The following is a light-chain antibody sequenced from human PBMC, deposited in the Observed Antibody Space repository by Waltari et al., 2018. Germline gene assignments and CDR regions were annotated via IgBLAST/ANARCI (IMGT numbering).Light chain of an antibody. CDR2: GAS. CDR1: QSVSSGY. Sequence: EIVLTQSPGTLSLSPGERATPSCRASQSVSSGYLAWYQQKPGQAPRRLIYGASSRATGIPDRFSGSGSGTDFTLTISSLEPEDFAVYYCQQYGSSPRSFGQGTKVEIK. J-gene: IGKJ1*01. V-gene: IGKV3-20*01. CDR3: QQYGSSPRS.